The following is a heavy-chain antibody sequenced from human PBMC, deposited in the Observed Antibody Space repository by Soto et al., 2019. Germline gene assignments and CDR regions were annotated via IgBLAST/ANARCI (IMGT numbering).Heavy chain of an antibody. CDR1: GDTFTDYY. D-gene: IGHD2-21*02. V-gene: IGHV1-46*01. CDR3: AGGGHVVVVTAALDY. Sequence: QVQLVQSGAEVKKPGASVKVSCKASGDTFTDYYIHWVRQAPGQGLEWMGTVNPSGGHTTYAQHFLGRMTMTRDTSTSTLYMELTSVTSEDTAVYYCAGGGHVVVVTAALDYWGQGTLVTVSS. J-gene: IGHJ4*02. CDR2: VNPSGGHT.